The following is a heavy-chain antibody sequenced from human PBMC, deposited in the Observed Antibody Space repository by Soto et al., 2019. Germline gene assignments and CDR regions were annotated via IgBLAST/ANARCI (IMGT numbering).Heavy chain of an antibody. J-gene: IGHJ3*02. CDR1: GGSISSGDYY. CDR2: IYYSGST. CDR3: ARGGYMTSSIPRAFDI. V-gene: IGHV4-30-4*01. Sequence: SETLSLTCTVSGGSISSGDYYWSWIRQPPGKGLEWIGYIYYSGSTYYNPSLKSRVTISVDTSKNQFSLKLSSVTAADTAVYYCARGGYMTSSIPRAFDIWGQGTMVTVSS. D-gene: IGHD5-12*01.